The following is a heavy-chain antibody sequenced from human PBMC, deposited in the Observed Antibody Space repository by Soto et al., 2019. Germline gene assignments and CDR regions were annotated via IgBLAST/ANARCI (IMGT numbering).Heavy chain of an antibody. CDR2: MYYSGST. CDR1: GGSISSTNYY. V-gene: IGHV4-39*01. CDR3: ARVQWLALDY. J-gene: IGHJ4*02. D-gene: IGHD6-19*01. Sequence: SETLSLTCTVSGGSISSTNYYWGWIRQPPGKGLEWIGTMYYSGSTYYNPSLKSRVTISVDTSKNQFSLKLSSVTAADTAVYYCARVQWLALDYWGQGTLVTVSS.